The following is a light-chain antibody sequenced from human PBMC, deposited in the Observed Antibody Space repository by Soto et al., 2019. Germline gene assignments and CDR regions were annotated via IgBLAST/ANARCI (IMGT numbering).Light chain of an antibody. CDR2: DAS. Sequence: EIVLTQCPATLALSPGGRPSLSSMAGERVSSYLAWYQQKPGQAPRLLIYDASNRATGIPARFSGSGSGTDFTLTISRLEPEDFAVYYCQQYGSSLSITFGQGTRLEIK. CDR1: ERVSSY. CDR3: QQYGSSLSIT. V-gene: IGKV3-11*01. J-gene: IGKJ5*01.